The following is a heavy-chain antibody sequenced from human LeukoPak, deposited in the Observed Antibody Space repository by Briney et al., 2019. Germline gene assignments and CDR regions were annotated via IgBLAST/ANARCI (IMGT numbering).Heavy chain of an antibody. J-gene: IGHJ6*02. CDR1: GFTFSSYD. V-gene: IGHV3-13*01. Sequence: GGSLRLSCAASGFTFSSYDMHWVRQATGKGLEWVSAIGTAGDTYYPGSVKGRFTISRDNAKNSLYLQMNSLRAEDTAVYYCAREAPPEDYVIWQWLPRDYYGMDVWGQGTTVTVSS. D-gene: IGHD6-19*01. CDR3: AREAPPEDYVIWQWLPRDYYGMDV. CDR2: IGTAGDT.